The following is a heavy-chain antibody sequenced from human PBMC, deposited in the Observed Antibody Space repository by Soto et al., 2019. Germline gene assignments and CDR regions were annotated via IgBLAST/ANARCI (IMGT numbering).Heavy chain of an antibody. Sequence: GSLRLSCAASGLTISNTYINWVRQAPGKGLEWVSVIYPGGSTYYADSVKGRFTISRDNSKNTLYFEMNSLRAEDAAVYYCARSYSYPYYFDYWGQGTPVTVSS. D-gene: IGHD5-18*01. V-gene: IGHV3-66*01. CDR2: IYPGGST. CDR3: ARSYSYPYYFDY. J-gene: IGHJ4*02. CDR1: GLTISNTY.